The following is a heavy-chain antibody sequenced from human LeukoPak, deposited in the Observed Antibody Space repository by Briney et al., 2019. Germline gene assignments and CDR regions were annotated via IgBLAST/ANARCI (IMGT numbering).Heavy chain of an antibody. D-gene: IGHD3-10*01. CDR3: ARDRASGSYQVSFCYDLGV. V-gene: IGHV1-46*01. CDR1: GYTLTSYH. J-gene: IGHJ6*02. CDR2: INPSGGST. Sequence: GASVKVSCKASGYTLTSYHIHWVRQAPGQRLAWTGVINPSGGSTTYAQNFQGRVTMTTDTSTSTVYMELSSLRSEVSAVYYCARDRASGSYQVSFCYDLGVWGLGTTVTVSS.